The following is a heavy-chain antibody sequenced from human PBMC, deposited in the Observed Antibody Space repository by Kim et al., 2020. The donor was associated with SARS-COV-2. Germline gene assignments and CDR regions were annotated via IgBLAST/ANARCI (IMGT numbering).Heavy chain of an antibody. J-gene: IGHJ3*02. Sequence: SETLSLTCTVSGGSISSYYWSWIRQPPGKGLEWIGYIYYSGSTNYNPSLKSRVTISVDTSKNQFSLKLSSVTAADTAVYYCARQMWDDVSAFDIWGQGTMVTVSS. CDR1: GGSISSYY. V-gene: IGHV4-59*08. CDR2: IYYSGST. D-gene: IGHD1-1*01. CDR3: ARQMWDDVSAFDI.